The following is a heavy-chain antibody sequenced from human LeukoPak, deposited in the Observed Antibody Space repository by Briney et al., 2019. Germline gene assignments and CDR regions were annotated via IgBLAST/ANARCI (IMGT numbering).Heavy chain of an antibody. CDR1: GYTFTSYG. CDR3: ARGAQRFDWLYRGESDY. CDR2: ISAYNGNT. Sequence: ASVKVSCKASGYTFTSYGISWVRRAPGQGLEWMGWISAYNGNTNYAQKLQGRVTMTTDTSTSTAYMELRSLRSDDTAVYYCARGAQRFDWLYRGESDYWGQGTLVTVSS. V-gene: IGHV1-18*04. D-gene: IGHD3-9*01. J-gene: IGHJ4*02.